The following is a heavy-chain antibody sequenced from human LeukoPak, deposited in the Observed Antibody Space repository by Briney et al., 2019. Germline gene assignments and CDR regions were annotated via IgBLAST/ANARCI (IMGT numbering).Heavy chain of an antibody. CDR2: IYSGGST. J-gene: IGHJ3*02. D-gene: IGHD6-13*01. V-gene: IGHV3-53*01. Sequence: PGGSLRLSCAASGFTVSSNYMSWVRQAPGKGLEWVSVIYSGGSTYYADSVKGRFTISRDNSKNTLYLQMNSLRAEDTAVYYCARGISSSWYDAFDIWGQGTMVTASS. CDR1: GFTVSSNY. CDR3: ARGISSSWYDAFDI.